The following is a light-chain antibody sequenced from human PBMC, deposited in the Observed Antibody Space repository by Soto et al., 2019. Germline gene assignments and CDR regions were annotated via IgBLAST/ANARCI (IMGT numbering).Light chain of an antibody. V-gene: IGKV1-9*01. J-gene: IGKJ4*01. CDR1: QGISQY. CDR3: QQFNYYPFT. CDR2: AAD. Sequence: DIHLTQSPSLLSASVGDRVTITCRASQGISQYVAWYQQKPGKAPKLLIYAADVLQGVIPSRFSCSGSATEFILTISGLQPEDFATYSCQQFNYYPFTFGGGTRVEIK.